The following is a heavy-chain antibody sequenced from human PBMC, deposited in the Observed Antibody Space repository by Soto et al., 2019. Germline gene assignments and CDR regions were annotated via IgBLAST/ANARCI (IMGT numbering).Heavy chain of an antibody. J-gene: IGHJ6*02. V-gene: IGHV4-39*01. D-gene: IGHD3-10*01. CDR3: ARRAPIHTYYYGSGSYYKPLGEMDV. CDR1: GGSISSSSYY. CDR2: IYYSGST. Sequence: QLQLQESGPGLVKPSETLSLTCTVSGGSISSSSYYWGWIRQPPGKGLEWIGSIYYSGSTYYNPSLKSRVTISVDTSKNQFSLKLSSVTAADTAVYYCARRAPIHTYYYGSGSYYKPLGEMDVWGQGTTVTVSS.